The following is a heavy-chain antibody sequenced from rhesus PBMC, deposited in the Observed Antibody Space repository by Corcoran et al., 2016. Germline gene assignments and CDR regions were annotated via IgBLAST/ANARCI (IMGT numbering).Heavy chain of an antibody. D-gene: IGHD4-23*01. J-gene: IGHJ4*01. V-gene: IGHV1S2*01. Sequence: QVQLVQSGAEVKKPGSSVKVSCKASGYTFTDYHMHWVRQAPRQGLEWMGWINPYNGNTKNAQKFQGRVTMTRETSTRTAYMELSSLRSEDTAVYYCAREGVYTVTMFDYWGQGVLVTVSS. CDR2: INPYNGNT. CDR1: GYTFTDYH. CDR3: AREGVYTVTMFDY.